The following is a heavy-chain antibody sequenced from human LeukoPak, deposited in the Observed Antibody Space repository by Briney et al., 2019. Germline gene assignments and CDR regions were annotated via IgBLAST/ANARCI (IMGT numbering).Heavy chain of an antibody. Sequence: ASVKVSCKASGYTLTSYDINWVRQATGRGLEWMGWMNPNSGNTGYAQKFQGRVTITRNTSISTAYMELSSLRSEDTAVYYCARGGGGYCSSTSCQLDYWGQGTLVTVSS. J-gene: IGHJ4*02. D-gene: IGHD2-2*01. CDR3: ARGGGGYCSSTSCQLDY. CDR2: MNPNSGNT. V-gene: IGHV1-8*03. CDR1: GYTLTSYD.